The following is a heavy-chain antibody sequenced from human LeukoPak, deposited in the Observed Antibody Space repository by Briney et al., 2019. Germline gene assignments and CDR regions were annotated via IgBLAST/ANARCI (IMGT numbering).Heavy chain of an antibody. Sequence: SVKVSCKASGGTFSSYAISWVRQAPGQGLEWMGGIIPIFGTANYAQKFQGRVTITADESTSTAYMELSSLRSEDTAVYYCARRGADFSPFDPWGQGALVTVSS. CDR3: ARRGADFSPFDP. D-gene: IGHD3-3*01. CDR1: GGTFSSYA. CDR2: IIPIFGTA. J-gene: IGHJ5*02. V-gene: IGHV1-69*01.